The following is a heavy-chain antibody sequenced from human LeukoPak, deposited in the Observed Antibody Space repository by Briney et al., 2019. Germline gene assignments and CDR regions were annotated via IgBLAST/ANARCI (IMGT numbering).Heavy chain of an antibody. J-gene: IGHJ6*03. CDR1: GFTFSDYY. V-gene: IGHV3-11*04. CDR2: ISSSGSTI. Sequence: GGSLRLSCAASGFTFSDYYMSWIRQAPGKGLEWVSYISSSGSTIYYADSVKGRFTISRDNAKNSLYLQMNSLRAEDTAVYFCARPPWGIAAAAMDVWGKGTTVTVSS. D-gene: IGHD6-13*01. CDR3: ARPPWGIAAAAMDV.